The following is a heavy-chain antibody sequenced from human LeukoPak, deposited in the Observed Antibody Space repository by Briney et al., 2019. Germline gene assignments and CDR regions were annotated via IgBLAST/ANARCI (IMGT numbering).Heavy chain of an antibody. V-gene: IGHV4-38-2*02. CDR2: IYHSGST. Sequence: SETLSLTCTVPGYSISSGYYWGWIRQPPGKGLEWIGSIYHSGSTYYNPSLKSRVTISVYTSKNQFSLKLSSVTAADTAVYYCARDDIVVVPAAAPYYYYGMDVWGQGTTVTVSS. CDR1: GYSISSGYY. D-gene: IGHD2-2*01. J-gene: IGHJ6*02. CDR3: ARDDIVVVPAAAPYYYYGMDV.